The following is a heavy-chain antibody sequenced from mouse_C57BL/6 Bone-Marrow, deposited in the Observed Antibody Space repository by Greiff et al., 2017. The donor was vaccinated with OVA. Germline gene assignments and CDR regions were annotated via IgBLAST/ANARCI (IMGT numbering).Heavy chain of an antibody. J-gene: IGHJ2*01. CDR1: GYTFTSYW. D-gene: IGHD2-2*01. V-gene: IGHV1-55*01. CDR3: ARGEGYDEVDY. CDR2: IYPGSGST. Sequence: QVHVKQPGAELVKPGASVKMSCKASGYTFTSYWITWVKQRPGQGLEWIGDIYPGSGSTNYNEKFKSKATLTVDTSSSTAYMQLSSLTSEDSAVYYCARGEGYDEVDYWGQGTTLTVSS.